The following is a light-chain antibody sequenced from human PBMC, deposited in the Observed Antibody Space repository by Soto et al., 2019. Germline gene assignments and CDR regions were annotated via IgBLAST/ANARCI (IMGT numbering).Light chain of an antibody. CDR1: QGVTSN. CDR2: ASS. Sequence: DTKMTHSPSSRVAPQAAGVTITCRAGQGVTSNLNCYQQHQGRPPKLLTYASSSLQSGVPSRFSGDGSGTDFTLTITSLQPEDFATYFCQQTYRPSYTFAQGTRLEIK. J-gene: IGKJ2*01. V-gene: IGKV1-39*01. CDR3: QQTYRPSYT.